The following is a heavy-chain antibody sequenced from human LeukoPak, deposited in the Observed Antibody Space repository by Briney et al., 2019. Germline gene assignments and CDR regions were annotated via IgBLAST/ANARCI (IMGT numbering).Heavy chain of an antibody. V-gene: IGHV4-59*08. J-gene: IGHJ3*02. CDR3: ARHNYYYDSSGYAFDI. CDR1: GGSISSYY. D-gene: IGHD3-22*01. CDR2: IYYSGST. Sequence: PSETLSLTCTVSGGSISSYYCSWIRQPPGKGLEWIGYIYYSGSTNYNPSLKSRVTISVDTSKNQFSLKLSSVTAADTAVYYCARHNYYYDSSGYAFDIWGQGTMVTVSS.